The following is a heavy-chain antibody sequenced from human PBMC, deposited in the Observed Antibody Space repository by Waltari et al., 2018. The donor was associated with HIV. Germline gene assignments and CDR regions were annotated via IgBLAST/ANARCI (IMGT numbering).Heavy chain of an antibody. CDR1: GFTFSTYE. J-gene: IGHJ4*02. CDR3: ARDGSSYYGLDY. Sequence: EVQVVESGGGLVQPGGSLRLSCAASGFTFSTYEMNWVRQAPGKGVEWVSYISSSGSTIYYADSVKGRFTISRDNAKNSLYLQMNSLRAEDTAVYFCARDGSSYYGLDYWGRGTLVTVSS. V-gene: IGHV3-48*03. CDR2: ISSSGSTI. D-gene: IGHD1-26*01.